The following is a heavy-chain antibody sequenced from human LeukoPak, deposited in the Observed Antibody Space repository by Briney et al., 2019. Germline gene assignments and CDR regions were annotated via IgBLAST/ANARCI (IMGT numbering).Heavy chain of an antibody. J-gene: IGHJ6*02. CDR3: ARERTGSMVRGVKQPGGHYYYYYGMDV. CDR1: GFTFSSYA. Sequence: GGSLRLSCAASGFTFSSYAMHWVRQAPGKXXXXXXXXXXXXXXXXXXXXXKGRFTISRDNSKNTLCLQMNSLRAEESAVYYCARERTGSMVRGVKQPGGHYYYYYGMDVWGQGTTVTVSS. D-gene: IGHD3-10*01. V-gene: IGHV3-30*01. CDR2: XXXXXXXX.